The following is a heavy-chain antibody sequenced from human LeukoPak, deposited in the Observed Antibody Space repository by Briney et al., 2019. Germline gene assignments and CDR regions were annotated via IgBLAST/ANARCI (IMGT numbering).Heavy chain of an antibody. J-gene: IGHJ4*02. CDR2: ISGSGGST. V-gene: IGHV3-23*01. Sequence: HPGGSLRLSCAASGFTFSSYAMSWVRQAPGKGLEWVSAISGSGGSTYYADSVKGRFTISRDNSKNTLYLQMNSLRAEDTAVYYCAKPSEPDYYDSSGYYYFDYWGQGTLVTVSS. CDR3: AKPSEPDYYDSSGYYYFDY. CDR1: GFTFSSYA. D-gene: IGHD3-22*01.